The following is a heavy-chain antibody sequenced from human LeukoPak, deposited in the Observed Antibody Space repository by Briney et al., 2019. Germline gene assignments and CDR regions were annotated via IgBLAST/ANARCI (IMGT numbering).Heavy chain of an antibody. CDR1: GYTFTGYY. V-gene: IGHV1-2*02. J-gene: IGHJ4*02. Sequence: GASVKASCKASGYTFTGYYIHWVRQAPEQGLEWMGWINPNSRGTNYAQKFQGRVTMTRDTSISTAYMELSRLRSDDTAVYYCARGYSSSSHSPYYYFDYWGQGTLVTVSS. D-gene: IGHD6-6*01. CDR2: INPNSRGT. CDR3: ARGYSSSSHSPYYYFDY.